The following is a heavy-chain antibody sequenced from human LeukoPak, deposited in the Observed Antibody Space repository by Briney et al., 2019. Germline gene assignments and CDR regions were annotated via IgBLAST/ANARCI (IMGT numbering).Heavy chain of an antibody. CDR2: IYYSGST. V-gene: IGHV4-59*01. CDR3: ARGYSSYYFDY. CDR1: GGSISSYH. Sequence: SETLSLTCTVSGGSISSYHWSWIRQPPGKGLEWIGYIYYSGSTNYNPSLKSRVTISVDTSKNQFSLKLSSVTAADTAVYYCARGYSSYYFDYWGQGTLVTVSS. J-gene: IGHJ4*02. D-gene: IGHD6-13*01.